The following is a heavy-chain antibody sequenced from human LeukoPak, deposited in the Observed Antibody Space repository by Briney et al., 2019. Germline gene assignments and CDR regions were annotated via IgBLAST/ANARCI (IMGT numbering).Heavy chain of an antibody. Sequence: SVKVSCKASGCTFSTTAMQWVRQARGQRLEWIGWIAFGSGKTKYAQKFQERVTITRDMSTRTADMELNSLGSEDTAVYYCAADPHHYDSSGYYYAAFDPWGQGTLVTVSP. CDR2: IAFGSGKT. V-gene: IGHV1-58*02. CDR1: GCTFSTTA. CDR3: AADPHHYDSSGYYYAAFDP. D-gene: IGHD3-22*01. J-gene: IGHJ5*02.